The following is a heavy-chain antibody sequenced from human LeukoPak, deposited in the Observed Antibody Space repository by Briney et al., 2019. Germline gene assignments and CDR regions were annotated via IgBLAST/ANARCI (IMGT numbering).Heavy chain of an antibody. CDR1: GFTFSSYW. CDR3: ARRVNYGDYVSWFDP. J-gene: IGHJ5*02. Sequence: GGSLRLSCAASGFTFSSYWMSWVRQAPGKGLEWVANIKQDGSEKYYVDYVKGRFTISRDNAKNSLYLQMNSLRAEDTAVYYCARRVNYGDYVSWFDPWGQGTLVTVSS. D-gene: IGHD4-17*01. CDR2: IKQDGSEK. V-gene: IGHV3-7*01.